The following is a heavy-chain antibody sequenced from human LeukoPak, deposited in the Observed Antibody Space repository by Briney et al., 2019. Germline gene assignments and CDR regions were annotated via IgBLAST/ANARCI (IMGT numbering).Heavy chain of an antibody. CDR1: GESISSGSDGGDI. CDR2: VYYSDST. Sequence: PETLSLTCIVSGESISSGSDGGDIRVCIRQPAGKGLEWIGGVYYSDSTNYNPSLKSRANLSADTSKNRLSLKLSTVPSADTAVYYCARVRTHHGDYAFFDYWGQGTLVTVSS. J-gene: IGHJ4*02. D-gene: IGHD4-17*01. CDR3: ARVRTHHGDYAFFDY. V-gene: IGHV4-61*08.